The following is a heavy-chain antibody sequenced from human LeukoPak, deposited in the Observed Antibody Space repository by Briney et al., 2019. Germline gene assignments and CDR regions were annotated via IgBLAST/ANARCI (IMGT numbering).Heavy chain of an antibody. D-gene: IGHD3-16*01. CDR1: GFTFSTYE. V-gene: IGHV3-48*03. CDR2: ISSGGTTI. J-gene: IGHJ3*02. Sequence: GGSLGLSCAASGFTFSTYELYWVRQAPGKGLEWISYISSGGTTIKYADSVRGRFTISRDDGRESLYLQMNSLRVEDTAIYYCGASRQYVGAFDIWGQGTLVSVSS. CDR3: GASRQYVGAFDI.